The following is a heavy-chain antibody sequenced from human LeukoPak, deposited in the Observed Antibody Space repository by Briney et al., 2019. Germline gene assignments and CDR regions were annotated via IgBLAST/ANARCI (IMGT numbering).Heavy chain of an antibody. CDR3: AKLRQWQPQRYFFEY. CDR1: GFTFSSYA. J-gene: IGHJ4*02. Sequence: GGSLRLSCAASGFTFSSYAMSWVRQAPGKGLEWVSTFSGTSTTSYADDVKARVTISKDNSKNTLSLQLNSLRAEDTAVYYCAKLRQWQPQRYFFEYWGQGALVAVAS. D-gene: IGHD6-19*01. CDR2: FSGTSTT. V-gene: IGHV3-23*01.